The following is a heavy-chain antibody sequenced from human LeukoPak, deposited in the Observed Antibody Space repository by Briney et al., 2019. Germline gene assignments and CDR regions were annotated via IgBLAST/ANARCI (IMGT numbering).Heavy chain of an antibody. CDR2: IYYSGST. CDR3: AGGYYYMDV. D-gene: IGHD3-16*01. V-gene: IGHV4-59*01. Sequence: SETLSLTCAVYGGYYWSWIRQPPGKGLEWIGYIYYSGSTNYNPSLKSRVTISVDTSKNQFSLKLSSVTAADTAVYYCAGGYYYMDVWGKGTTVTISS. CDR1: GGYY. J-gene: IGHJ6*03.